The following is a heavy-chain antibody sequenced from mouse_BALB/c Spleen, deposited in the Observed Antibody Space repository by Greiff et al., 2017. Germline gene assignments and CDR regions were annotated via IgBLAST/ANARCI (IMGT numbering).Heavy chain of an antibody. V-gene: IGHV3-8*02. CDR3: ARSDYDYDNDAMDY. J-gene: IGHJ4*01. CDR1: SDSITSGY. Sequence: EVKLMESGPSLVKPSQTLSLTCSVTSDSITSGYWNWIRKFPGNKLEYMGYISYSGSTYYNPSLKSRISITRDTSKNQYYLQLNSVTTEDTATYYCARSDYDYDNDAMDYWGQGTSVTVSS. CDR2: ISYSGST. D-gene: IGHD2-4*01.